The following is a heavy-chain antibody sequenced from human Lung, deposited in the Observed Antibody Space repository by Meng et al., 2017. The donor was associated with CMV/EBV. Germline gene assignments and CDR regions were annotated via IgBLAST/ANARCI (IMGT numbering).Heavy chain of an antibody. V-gene: IGHV3-7*01. D-gene: IGHD3-3*01. J-gene: IGHJ6*02. CDR2: IKQDGSEK. CDR1: GFTFSSYW. CDR3: AREGVFGVVIAGYYGMDV. Sequence: GGSLRLSCAASGFTFSSYWMSWVRQAPGKGLEWVANIKQDGSEKYYVDSVKGRFTISRDNAKNSLYLQMNSLRAEDTAVYYCAREGVFGVVIAGYYGMDVWGQGTTVXVSS.